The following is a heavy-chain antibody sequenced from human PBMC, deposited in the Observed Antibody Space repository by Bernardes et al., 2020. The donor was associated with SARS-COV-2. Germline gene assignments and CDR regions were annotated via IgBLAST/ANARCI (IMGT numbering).Heavy chain of an antibody. CDR1: GGSISIYY. J-gene: IGHJ4*02. Sequence: SETLSLTCTVSGGSISIYYWSWIRQSAGKGLEWIGRIYATGSTNYNPSLESRLTMSVDTSKNQFSLKLSSVTAADTAVYYCARDSSGWYPSYFDYWGQGSLVTVSS. CDR2: IYATGST. CDR3: ARDSSGWYPSYFDY. V-gene: IGHV4-4*07. D-gene: IGHD6-19*01.